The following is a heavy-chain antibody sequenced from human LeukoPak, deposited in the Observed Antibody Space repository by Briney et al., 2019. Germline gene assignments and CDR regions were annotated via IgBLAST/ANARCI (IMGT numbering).Heavy chain of an antibody. J-gene: IGHJ4*02. D-gene: IGHD3-10*01. V-gene: IGHV3-23*01. CDR2: ISGSGGST. Sequence: PGGSLRLSCAASGFTFSSCWMHWVRQTPGKGLEWVSAISGSGGSTYYADSVKGRFTISRDNSKNTLYLQMNSLRAEDTAVYYCAKGPWFGELSYWGQGTLVTVSS. CDR3: AKGPWFGELSY. CDR1: GFTFSSCW.